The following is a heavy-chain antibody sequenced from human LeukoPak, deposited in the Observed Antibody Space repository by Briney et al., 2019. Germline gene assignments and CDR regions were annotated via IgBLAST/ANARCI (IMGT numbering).Heavy chain of an antibody. CDR3: ARDLTGYARYFDY. J-gene: IGHJ4*02. CDR1: GFTFGSYR. CDR2: SNISRSTI. Sequence: GGSLTLSCAASGFTFGSYRVNWVRPAHRSLMEGVSYSNISRSTIYYADCVEGRFTISRDNAKNSLYLQMNSLRAEDTGVYYCARDLTGYARYFDYWGQGTLVTVSS. D-gene: IGHD3-9*01. V-gene: IGHV3-48*01.